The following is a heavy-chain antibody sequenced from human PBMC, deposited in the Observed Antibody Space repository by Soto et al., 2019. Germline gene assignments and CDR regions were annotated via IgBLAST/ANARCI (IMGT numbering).Heavy chain of an antibody. J-gene: IGHJ3*02. CDR3: ARVLRGQQLAPYDAFDI. V-gene: IGHV4-4*02. Sequence: QVQLQESGPGLVKPSGTLSLNCAVSGGSISSSNWWSWVRQPPGKGLEWIGEMYHSGITNYKPSLKSRVTISVDKSMNQFSLKLSSVTAADTAVSYCARVLRGQQLAPYDAFDIWGQGTMVTVSS. CDR1: GGSISSSNW. D-gene: IGHD6-13*01. CDR2: MYHSGIT.